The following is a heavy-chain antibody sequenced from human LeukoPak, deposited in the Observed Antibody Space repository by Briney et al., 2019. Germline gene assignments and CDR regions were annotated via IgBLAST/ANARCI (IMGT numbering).Heavy chain of an antibody. CDR1: GFTFSSYS. J-gene: IGHJ4*02. CDR2: ISSSSSTI. Sequence: GGSLRLSCAASGFTFSSYSMNWVRQAPGKGLEWVSYISSSSSTIYYADSVKGRFTISRDNAKNSLYLQMNSLRAEDTAVYYCARDPPGAAVAVDYFDYWGQGTLVTVSS. D-gene: IGHD6-19*01. V-gene: IGHV3-48*01. CDR3: ARDPPGAAVAVDYFDY.